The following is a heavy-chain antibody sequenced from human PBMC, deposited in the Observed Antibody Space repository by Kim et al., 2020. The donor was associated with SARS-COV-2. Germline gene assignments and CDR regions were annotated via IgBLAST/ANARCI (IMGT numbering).Heavy chain of an antibody. V-gene: IGHV4-39*01. CDR3: ARRRGSLFIGYYFDF. J-gene: IGHJ4*02. D-gene: IGHD1-26*01. Sequence: PSLKSRVTISVDTSKNQFSLKLSSVTAADTAVYYCARRRGSLFIGYYFDFWGQGTLVTVSS.